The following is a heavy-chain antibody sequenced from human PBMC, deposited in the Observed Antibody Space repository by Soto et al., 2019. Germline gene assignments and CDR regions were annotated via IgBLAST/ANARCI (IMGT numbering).Heavy chain of an antibody. CDR3: ARQARVWGPLAPVASAGTLDY. CDR1: GGTFSSYA. J-gene: IGHJ4*02. V-gene: IGHV1-69*13. CDR2: IIPLFGTA. D-gene: IGHD6-13*01. Sequence: GSSVKVSCNASGGTFSSYAISWVRQAPGQGLEPMGGIIPLFGTANYAQKFQGRVTITADESTSTAYMELSSLRSEDAAVYYCARQARVWGPLAPVASAGTLDYWGQGTLVTVSS.